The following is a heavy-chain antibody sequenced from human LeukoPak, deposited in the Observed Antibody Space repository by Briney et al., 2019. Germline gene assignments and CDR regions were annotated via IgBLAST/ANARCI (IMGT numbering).Heavy chain of an antibody. V-gene: IGHV3-23*01. Sequence: GGSLRLSCAASGFTSSSYAMSWVRQAPGKGLEWVSAISGSGGSTYYADSVKGRFTISRDNSKNTLYLQMNSLRAEDTAVYYCAKDPTSPHYYDSSGYKNSPFDYWGQGTLVTVSS. CDR3: AKDPTSPHYYDSSGYKNSPFDY. CDR2: ISGSGGST. J-gene: IGHJ4*02. CDR1: GFTSSSYA. D-gene: IGHD3-22*01.